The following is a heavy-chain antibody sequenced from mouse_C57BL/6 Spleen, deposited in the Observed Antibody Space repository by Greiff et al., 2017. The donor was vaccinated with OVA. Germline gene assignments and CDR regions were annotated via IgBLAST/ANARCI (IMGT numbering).Heavy chain of an antibody. CDR2: ISSGSSTI. J-gene: IGHJ2*01. CDR3: ARREYFDY. V-gene: IGHV5-17*01. Sequence: DVKLVDSGGGLVKPGGSLKLSCAASGFTFSDYGMHWVRQAPEKGLEWVAYISSGSSTIYYADTVKGRFTISRDNAKNTLFLQMTSLRSEDTAMYYCARREYFDYRGQGTTLTVSS. CDR1: GFTFSDYG.